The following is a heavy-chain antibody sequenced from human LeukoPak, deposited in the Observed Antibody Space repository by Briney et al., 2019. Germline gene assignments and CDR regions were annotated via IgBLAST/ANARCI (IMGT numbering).Heavy chain of an antibody. Sequence: ASVKVSCKASGGTFSSYAISWVRQAPGQGLEWMGGIIPIFGTANYAQKFQGRVTITADESTSTAYMELSSLRSEDTAVYYCARDRYGGTVTPFDYWGQGTLVTVSS. CDR1: GGTFSSYA. D-gene: IGHD4-23*01. J-gene: IGHJ4*02. V-gene: IGHV1-69*13. CDR3: ARDRYGGTVTPFDY. CDR2: IIPIFGTA.